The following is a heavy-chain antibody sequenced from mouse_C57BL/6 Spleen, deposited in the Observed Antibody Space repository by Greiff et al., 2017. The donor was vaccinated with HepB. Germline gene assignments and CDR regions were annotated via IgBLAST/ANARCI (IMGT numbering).Heavy chain of an antibody. CDR1: GFTFSSYA. CDR2: ISDGGSYT. D-gene: IGHD1-1*01. CDR3: AREVDYYGSPRYFDV. J-gene: IGHJ1*03. Sequence: EVMLVDSGGGLVKPGGSLKLSCAASGFTFSSYAMSWVRQTPEKRLEWVATISDGGSYTYYPDNVKGRFTISRDNAKNNLYLQMSHLKSEDTAMYYCAREVDYYGSPRYFDVWGTGTTVTVSS. V-gene: IGHV5-4*01.